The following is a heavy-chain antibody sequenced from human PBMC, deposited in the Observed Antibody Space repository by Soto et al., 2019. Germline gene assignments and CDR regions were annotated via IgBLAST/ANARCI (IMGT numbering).Heavy chain of an antibody. V-gene: IGHV1-69*13. CDR1: GCTFYTYT. CDR2: ITPIYPTT. J-gene: IGHJ4*02. CDR3: ARIPRYSFPTSDDLDS. Sequence: SVKVSCKASGCTFYTYTFSWVRQAPGQGLEWMGSITPIYPTTNYAEKFQGRLTVTADGSTNTAYMELNSLTSEDTAVYYCARIPRYSFPTSDDLDSWGQGALVTVSS. D-gene: IGHD5-18*01.